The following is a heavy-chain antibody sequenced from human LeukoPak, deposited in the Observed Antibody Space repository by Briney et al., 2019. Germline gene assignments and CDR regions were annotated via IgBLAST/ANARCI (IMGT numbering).Heavy chain of an antibody. CDR1: GFTLINKN. J-gene: IGHJ4*02. D-gene: IGHD2-2*01. CDR3: ATMPPSGAHNSLDH. V-gene: IGHV3-21*01. CDR2: FSSSSSYI. Sequence: PGGSLRLSCAASGFTLINKNINWFGKVQGKGLKWVSSFSSSSSYIYYADSVKGRFTISRDNAKNSLYLQMNSLGAEDTAVYYCATMPPSGAHNSLDHWGQGTLVTVSS.